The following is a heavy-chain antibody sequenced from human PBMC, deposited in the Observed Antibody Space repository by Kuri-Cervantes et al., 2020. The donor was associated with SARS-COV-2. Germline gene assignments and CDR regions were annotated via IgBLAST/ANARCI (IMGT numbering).Heavy chain of an antibody. V-gene: IGHV3-66*02. CDR1: GFLFSDYY. CDR3: AKNHGGGYDFSIHFDTYFDY. CDR2: IYSGGST. Sequence: GGSLRLSCTASGFLFSDYYMTWIRRAPGKGLEWVSVIYSGGSTYYADSVKGRFTISRDNSKNTLYLQMNSLRPEDTAVYYCAKNHGGGYDFSIHFDTYFDYWGQGTLVTVSS. D-gene: IGHD3-3*01. J-gene: IGHJ4*02.